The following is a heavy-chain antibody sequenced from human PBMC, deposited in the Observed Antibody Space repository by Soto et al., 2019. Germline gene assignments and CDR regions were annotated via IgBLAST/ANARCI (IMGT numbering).Heavy chain of an antibody. CDR3: ARTNYYYGSGSYYLSSGVSAPYYYGMDV. CDR1: GFTFSSYW. V-gene: IGHV3-7*05. Sequence: GGSLRLSCAASGFTFSSYWMSWVRRAPGKGLEWVANIKQDGSEKYYVDSVKGRFTISRDNAKNSLYLQMNSLRAEDTAVYYCARTNYYYGSGSYYLSSGVSAPYYYGMDVWGQGTTVTVSS. CDR2: IKQDGSEK. D-gene: IGHD3-10*01. J-gene: IGHJ6*02.